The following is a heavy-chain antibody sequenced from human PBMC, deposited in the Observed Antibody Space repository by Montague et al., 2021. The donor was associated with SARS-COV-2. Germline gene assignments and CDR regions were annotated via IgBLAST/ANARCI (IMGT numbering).Heavy chain of an antibody. V-gene: IGHV4-34*01. CDR1: GGSFSGYY. D-gene: IGHD5-12*01. Sequence: SETLSLTYAVDGGSFSGYYWSWIRQPQGKGLEWIGEINHSGSTNXXPSLKSRVTISVDTSKNQFSLKLSSVTAADTALYYCARHERQWLRLYPYYFDYWGQGTLVTVSS. CDR3: ARHERQWLRLYPYYFDY. J-gene: IGHJ4*02. CDR2: INHSGST.